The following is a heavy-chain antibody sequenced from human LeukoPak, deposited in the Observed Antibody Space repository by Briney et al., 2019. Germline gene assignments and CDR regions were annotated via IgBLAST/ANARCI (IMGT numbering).Heavy chain of an antibody. V-gene: IGHV3-74*01. CDR3: AKAPVTSCRGAFCYPFDY. D-gene: IGHD2-15*01. CDR1: GFTFSSYW. CDR2: INNDGSST. J-gene: IGHJ4*02. Sequence: GGSLRLSCAVSGFTFSSYWMHWVRQVPGKGLVWVAHINNDGSSTSYADSVKGRFTISRDNSKNTLYLQMNSLRAEDAAVYYCAKAPVTSCRGAFCYPFDYWGQGTLVTVSS.